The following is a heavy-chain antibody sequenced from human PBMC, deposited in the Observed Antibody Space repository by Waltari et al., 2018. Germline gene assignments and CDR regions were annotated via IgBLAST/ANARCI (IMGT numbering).Heavy chain of an antibody. Sequence: QVHLEQSGSELKRPGASVRISCLTSGYTFPHYAINGVRQAPGQGLQWLGGVNTQNGNPTDAQGLSRRFVFSVDTSVATAYLQIDSLTTSDSAVYFCSREALVGSNTIVDYWGRGTLVTV. D-gene: IGHD1-26*01. CDR3: SREALVGSNTIVDY. V-gene: IGHV7-4-1*01. CDR2: VNTQNGNP. J-gene: IGHJ4*02. CDR1: GYTFPHYA.